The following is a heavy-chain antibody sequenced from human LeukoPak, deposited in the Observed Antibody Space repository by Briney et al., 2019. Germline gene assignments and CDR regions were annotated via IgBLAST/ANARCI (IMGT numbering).Heavy chain of an antibody. CDR2: IYYTGRT. CDR1: GGSISSSGYY. J-gene: IGHJ3*02. V-gene: IGHV4-39*07. CDR3: ARVISSDAFDI. D-gene: IGHD2/OR15-2a*01. Sequence: SETLSLTCTVSGGSISSSGYYWGWIRQPPGKGLEWIGSIYYTGRTYYTPSLKSRVTISVDTSKNQFSLKLSSVTAADTAVYYCARVISSDAFDIWGQGTMVTVSS.